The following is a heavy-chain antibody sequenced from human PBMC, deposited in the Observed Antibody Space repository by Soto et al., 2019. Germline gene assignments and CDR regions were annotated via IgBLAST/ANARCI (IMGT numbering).Heavy chain of an antibody. J-gene: IGHJ4*02. D-gene: IGHD7-27*01. Sequence: QVQLVQSGAEVKPPGASVRVSCKASGYTFTAQRLHWVRQAPGQRLEWMGWIHPGNGQTQYSQRFQGRVSLTRDTSATTAYMDLSSLRSDDTALYYCASRPDLGMGHFDYWGQGTLVTVSS. V-gene: IGHV1-3*01. CDR1: GYTFTAQR. CDR2: IHPGNGQT. CDR3: ASRPDLGMGHFDY.